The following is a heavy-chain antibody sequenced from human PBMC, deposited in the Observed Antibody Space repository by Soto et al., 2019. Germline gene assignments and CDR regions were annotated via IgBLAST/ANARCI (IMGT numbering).Heavy chain of an antibody. CDR1: GFTFSRSG. D-gene: IGHD2-15*01. CDR3: AKTGYCSGGSCHYIDY. V-gene: IGHV3-23*01. J-gene: IGHJ4*01. Sequence: GSLRLSCAASGFTFSRSGMNWVRQAPGKGLEWVSGIGGSGGGTYYADFVKGRFSIFRDDSKDMLYLQMNSLRVEDTAVYYCAKTGYCSGGSCHYIDYWGHGTLVTVSS. CDR2: IGGSGGGT.